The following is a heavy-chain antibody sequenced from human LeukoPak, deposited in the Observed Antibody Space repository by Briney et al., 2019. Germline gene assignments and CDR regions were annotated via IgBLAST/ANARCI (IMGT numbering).Heavy chain of an antibody. CDR3: SGSYPNFDY. J-gene: IGHJ4*02. D-gene: IGHD3-10*01. CDR1: GGSISSYY. Sequence: SETLSLTCTVSGGSISSYYWSWIRQPPGKGLEWIGYIYYSGSTNYNPSLKGRVTISVDTSKNQFSLELSSVTAADTAVYYCSGSYPNFDYWGQGTLVTVSS. V-gene: IGHV4-59*01. CDR2: IYYSGST.